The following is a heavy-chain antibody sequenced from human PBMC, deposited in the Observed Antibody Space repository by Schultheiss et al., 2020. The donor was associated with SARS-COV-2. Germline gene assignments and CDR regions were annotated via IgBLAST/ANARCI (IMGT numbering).Heavy chain of an antibody. V-gene: IGHV3-48*04. Sequence: GGSLRLSCAASGFTFSYYSMNWVRQAPGQGLDWVSYISAAGNTMYYADSVKGRFTISRDNAKNTLYLQMNSLRAEDTAVYYCARTFDPWIQLSAFDIWGQGTMVTVSS. CDR1: GFTFSYYS. CDR3: ARTFDPWIQLSAFDI. D-gene: IGHD5-18*01. CDR2: ISAAGNTM. J-gene: IGHJ3*02.